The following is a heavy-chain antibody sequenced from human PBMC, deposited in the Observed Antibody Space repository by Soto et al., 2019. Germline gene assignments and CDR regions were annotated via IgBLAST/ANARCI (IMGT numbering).Heavy chain of an antibody. CDR1: GGTFSSYA. D-gene: IGHD3-22*01. J-gene: IGHJ4*02. V-gene: IGHV1-69*13. CDR2: IIPIFGTA. CDR3: AREEYDSSGYYYHYFDY. Sequence: SVKVSCKASGGTFSSYAISWVRQAPGQGLEWMGGIIPIFGTANYAQKSQGRVTITADESTSTAYMELSSLRSEDTAVYYCAREEYDSSGYYYHYFDYWGQGTLVTVSS.